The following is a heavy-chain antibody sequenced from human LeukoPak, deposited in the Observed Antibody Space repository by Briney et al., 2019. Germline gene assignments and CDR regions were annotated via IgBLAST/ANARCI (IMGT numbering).Heavy chain of an antibody. CDR2: MNPNSGNT. Sequence: ASVKVSCKASGYTFTSYDINWVRQATGQGLEWMGWMNPNSGNTGYAQKFQGRVTMTRDTSISTAYMELSRLRSDDTAVYYCARDIVVKGDYWGQGTLVTVSS. CDR1: GYTFTSYD. D-gene: IGHD5-12*01. J-gene: IGHJ4*02. V-gene: IGHV1-8*01. CDR3: ARDIVVKGDY.